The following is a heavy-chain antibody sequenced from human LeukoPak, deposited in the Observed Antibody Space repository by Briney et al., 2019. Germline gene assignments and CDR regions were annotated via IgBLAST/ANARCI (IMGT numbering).Heavy chain of an antibody. CDR1: GFTVSSNY. CDR3: ARDKLWFGELPDY. Sequence: GGFLRLSCAASGFTVSSNYMNWVRQAPGKGLEWVSSISSSSSYIYYADSVKGRFTISRDNAKNSLYLQMNSLRAEDTAVYYCARDKLWFGELPDYWGQGTLVTVSS. D-gene: IGHD3-10*01. CDR2: ISSSSSYI. J-gene: IGHJ4*02. V-gene: IGHV3-21*01.